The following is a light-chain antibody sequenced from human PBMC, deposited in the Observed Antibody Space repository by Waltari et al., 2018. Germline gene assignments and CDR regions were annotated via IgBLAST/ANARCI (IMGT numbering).Light chain of an antibody. CDR1: SGHSSYI. CDR3: ETWHSNTQV. V-gene: IGLV4-60*03. Sequence: QPVLTQSSSASASLGSSVKPTCTLSSGHSSYIIAWHQQQPGKAPRYLMKLEGSGSYSKGSGVPDRFSGSSSVADRYLIISNIQSEDEADYYCETWHSNTQVFGGGTKLTVL. CDR2: LEGSGSY. J-gene: IGLJ2*01.